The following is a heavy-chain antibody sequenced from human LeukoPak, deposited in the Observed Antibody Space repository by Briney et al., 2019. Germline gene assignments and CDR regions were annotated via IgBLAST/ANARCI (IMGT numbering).Heavy chain of an antibody. CDR2: ISGSGDTT. D-gene: IGHD3-10*01. CDR1: GFTFSSYA. Sequence: GGSLRLSCAASGFTFSSYAMSWVRQAPGKGLEWVSAISGSGDTTYYADSVKGRLTVSRDNSENTLYLQLSSLRADDTAVYYCAKDWLWFGELSVNDFWGQGTLVTVSS. CDR3: AKDWLWFGELSVNDF. J-gene: IGHJ4*02. V-gene: IGHV3-23*01.